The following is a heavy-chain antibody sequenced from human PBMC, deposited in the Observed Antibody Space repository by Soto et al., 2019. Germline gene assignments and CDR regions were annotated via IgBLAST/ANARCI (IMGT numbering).Heavy chain of an antibody. CDR3: VRDQKYFRVNGNWFDS. Sequence: QVQLMQSGTEVKKPGASVTVSCKASGYTSADFGISWVRQAPGQGLEWMGWVSGNNGASNPAPKVQGRITMTLDTSTGVSYMALRSLRSDDTAIYYYVRDQKYFRVNGNWFDSWGQGTLVSVSS. CDR1: GYTSADFG. J-gene: IGHJ5*01. CDR2: VSGNNGAS. V-gene: IGHV1-18*04. D-gene: IGHD2-2*01.